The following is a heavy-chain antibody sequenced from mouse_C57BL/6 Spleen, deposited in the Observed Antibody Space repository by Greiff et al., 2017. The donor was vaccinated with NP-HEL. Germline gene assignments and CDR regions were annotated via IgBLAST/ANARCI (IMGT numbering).Heavy chain of an antibody. Sequence: VQLQQSGAELVRPGASVTLSCKASGYTFTDYEMHWVKQTPVHGLEWIGAIDPETGGTAYNQKFKGKAILTADKSSSTAYMELRSLTSEDSAVYYCTGNYYGSGYWGQGTTLTVSS. V-gene: IGHV1-15*01. J-gene: IGHJ2*01. CDR3: TGNYYGSGY. D-gene: IGHD1-1*01. CDR1: GYTFTDYE. CDR2: IDPETGGT.